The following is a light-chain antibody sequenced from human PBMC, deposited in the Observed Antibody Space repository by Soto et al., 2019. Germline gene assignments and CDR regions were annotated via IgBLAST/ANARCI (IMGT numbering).Light chain of an antibody. J-gene: IGKJ5*01. CDR2: GAS. Sequence: EIVMTQSPGTLSVSPGERATLSCRASQSVSSNLAWYRQKPGQAPRLLIYGASTRATGIPARFSGSGSGTEFTLTISSLEPEDCAIYYCQQRQYWPPITFGQGTRLEIK. CDR1: QSVSSN. V-gene: IGKV3-15*01. CDR3: QQRQYWPPIT.